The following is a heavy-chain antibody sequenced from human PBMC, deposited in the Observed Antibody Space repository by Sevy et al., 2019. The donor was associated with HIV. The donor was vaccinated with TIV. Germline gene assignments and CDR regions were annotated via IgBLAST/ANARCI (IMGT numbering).Heavy chain of an antibody. Sequence: GGSLRLSCAASGFTFSSYWMHWVRQAPGKGLVWVSRINSDGSSTSYGDSVKGRFTISSDNAKNTTYLQMNSLRAEDTAVYYCARDSSAADSSGYYWVDYWGQGTLVTVSS. CDR2: INSDGSST. V-gene: IGHV3-74*01. CDR3: ARDSSAADSSGYYWVDY. D-gene: IGHD3-22*01. CDR1: GFTFSSYW. J-gene: IGHJ4*02.